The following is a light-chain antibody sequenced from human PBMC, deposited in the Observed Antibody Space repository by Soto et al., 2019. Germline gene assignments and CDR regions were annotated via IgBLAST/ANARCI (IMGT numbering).Light chain of an antibody. V-gene: IGKV3-20*01. CDR2: GAS. Sequence: EIVLTQSPGTLSLSPGDRATLSCRASQIVSSSYLAWYQQKPGQAPRLLIYGASNRATGIPDRFSGSGSGTDFTLTISRLEPEDFAVYYCQQYGSSGTFGQGTKVEIK. J-gene: IGKJ1*01. CDR1: QIVSSSY. CDR3: QQYGSSGT.